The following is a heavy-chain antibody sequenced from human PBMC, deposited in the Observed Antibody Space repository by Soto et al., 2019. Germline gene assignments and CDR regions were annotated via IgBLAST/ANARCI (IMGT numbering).Heavy chain of an antibody. CDR3: ARGEAVGYSYGTGWFDP. Sequence: PSETLSLTCTVSGGSISSYYWNWIRQPPGKGLEWIGYIYYSGTTNYNPSLKSRVTISVDTSKNQFSLKLSSVTAADTAVYYCARGEAVGYSYGTGWFDPWGQGTLVTVSS. CDR2: IYYSGTT. D-gene: IGHD5-18*01. CDR1: GGSISSYY. J-gene: IGHJ5*02. V-gene: IGHV4-59*01.